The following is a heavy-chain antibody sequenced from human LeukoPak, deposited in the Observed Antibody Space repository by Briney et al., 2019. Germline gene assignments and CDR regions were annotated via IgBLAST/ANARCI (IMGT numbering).Heavy chain of an antibody. V-gene: IGHV4-59*01. D-gene: IGHD6-19*01. CDR1: GGSISSNY. CDR2: FYYSGST. Sequence: SETLSLTCTVSGGSISSNYWSWIRQPPGKGLEWIGYFYYSGSTDYNPSLKSRVTVSVDTSKNQFSLKLNSVTAADTAVYYCARSLSGAWYAYDYWGQGTLVTVSS. CDR3: ARSLSGAWYAYDY. J-gene: IGHJ4*02.